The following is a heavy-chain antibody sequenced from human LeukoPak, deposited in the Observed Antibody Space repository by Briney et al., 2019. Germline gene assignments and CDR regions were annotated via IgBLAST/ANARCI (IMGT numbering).Heavy chain of an antibody. CDR1: GFTFSSYA. D-gene: IGHD6-13*01. Sequence: WGSLTLSCAASGFTFSSYAMSWVRQAPGKGLERVSAISGSGGSTYYEDSVKGRFTISRDNSKNTLYLQRNSLRPEEKAVYYCAKDSGRSWSGGFDPWGQGTLVTVSS. J-gene: IGHJ5*02. V-gene: IGHV3-23*01. CDR3: AKDSGRSWSGGFDP. CDR2: ISGSGGST.